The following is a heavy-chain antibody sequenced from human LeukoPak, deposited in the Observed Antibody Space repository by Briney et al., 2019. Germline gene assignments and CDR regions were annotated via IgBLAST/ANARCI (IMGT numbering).Heavy chain of an antibody. CDR2: IASDGST. D-gene: IGHD1-26*01. CDR3: IGSGGWPGY. V-gene: IGHV3-74*01. Sequence: GGSLRLSCAASGFTFSSYWMHWVRQAPGKGLVWVSRIASDGSTVYADSVKGRFTISRDNAKDAVYLQMNSLRVEDTAVYYCIGSGGWPGYWGQGTLVTVSS. CDR1: GFTFSSYW. J-gene: IGHJ4*02.